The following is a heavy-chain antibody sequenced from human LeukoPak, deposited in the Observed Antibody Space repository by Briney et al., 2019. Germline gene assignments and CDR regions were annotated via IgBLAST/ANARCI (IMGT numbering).Heavy chain of an antibody. V-gene: IGHV1-2*02. CDR2: INPNSGGT. D-gene: IGHD1-26*01. CDR3: ARESSCCVGAIYDY. CDR1: GYTFTGYY. Sequence: ASVKVSCKASGYTFTGYYMHWVRQAPGQGLEWMGWINPNSGGTNYAQKFQGRVTMTRDTSISTAYMELSRLRSDDTAVYYCARESSCCVGAIYDYWGQGTLVTVSS. J-gene: IGHJ4*02.